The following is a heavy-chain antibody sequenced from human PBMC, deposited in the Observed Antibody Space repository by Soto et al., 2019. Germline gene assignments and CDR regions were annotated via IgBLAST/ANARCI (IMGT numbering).Heavy chain of an antibody. J-gene: IGHJ6*02. D-gene: IGHD1-26*01. CDR2: ISYAGSNT. Sequence: QVQLAESGGGVVQPGRSLRLSCAASGFTFSSYGMHWVRQAPGKGLERVAVISYAGSNTYYADSVKGRFTISRDNSNNTLYLQMNSLRAEDTAVYYCAKDLSGSYVYYYYSYGMDVWGQGTTVTVSS. CDR3: AKDLSGSYVYYYYSYGMDV. V-gene: IGHV3-30*18. CDR1: GFTFSSYG.